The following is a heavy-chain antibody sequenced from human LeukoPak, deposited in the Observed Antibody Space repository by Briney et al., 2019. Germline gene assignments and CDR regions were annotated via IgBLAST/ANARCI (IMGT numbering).Heavy chain of an antibody. CDR2: IYSGGST. CDR3: ARGIRQTLGTAGAFDI. J-gene: IGHJ3*02. CDR1: GFTVSSNY. Sequence: PGGSLRLSCAASGFTVSSNYMSWVCQAPGKGLGWVSVIYSGGSTYYADSVKGRFTISRDNSKNTLYLQMSSLRAEDTAVYYCARGIRQTLGTAGAFDIWGQGTMVTVSS. D-gene: IGHD7-27*01. V-gene: IGHV3-53*01.